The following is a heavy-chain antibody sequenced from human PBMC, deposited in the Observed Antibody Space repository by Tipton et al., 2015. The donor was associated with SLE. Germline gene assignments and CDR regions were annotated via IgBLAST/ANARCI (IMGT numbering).Heavy chain of an antibody. D-gene: IGHD4-23*01. CDR2: INHSGST. Sequence: TLSLTCVVSGVSISSENWWSWVRQSPGEGLEWIGEINHSGSTIYNPSLKSRVTMSIDMSKNQFSLKLSSVTAADTAVYYCARGRVRRLGLNYWGEGTLVTVSS. CDR1: GVSISSENW. J-gene: IGHJ4*02. V-gene: IGHV4-4*02. CDR3: ARGRVRRLGLNY.